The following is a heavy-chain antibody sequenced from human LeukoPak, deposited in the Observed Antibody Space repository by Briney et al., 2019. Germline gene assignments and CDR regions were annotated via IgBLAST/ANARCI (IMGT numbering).Heavy chain of an antibody. J-gene: IGHJ5*02. CDR3: ARDGRSGYDFGNWFDP. Sequence: PSQTLSLTCTVSGGSISSGGYYWSWIRQHPGKGLEWIGYIYYSGSTYYNPSLKSRVTISVDTSKNQFSLKLSSVTAADTAVYYCARDGRSGYDFGNWFDPWGQGTLVTVSS. V-gene: IGHV4-31*03. CDR2: IYYSGST. D-gene: IGHD5-12*01. CDR1: GGSISSGGYY.